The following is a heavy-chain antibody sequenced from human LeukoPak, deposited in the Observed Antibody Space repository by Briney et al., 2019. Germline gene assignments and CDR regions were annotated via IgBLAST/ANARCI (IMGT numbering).Heavy chain of an antibody. CDR1: GYTFTSNF. Sequence: ASVKVSCKASGYTFTSNFMHWVRQAPGQGLEWMGLINPDSGGANYAQKFQGRVTMTRDTSISTAYMELSRLRSDDTAVYYCARGTDCSGGSCLDYWGQGTLVTVSS. CDR3: ARGTDCSGGSCLDY. D-gene: IGHD2-15*01. J-gene: IGHJ4*02. V-gene: IGHV1-2*06. CDR2: INPDSGGA.